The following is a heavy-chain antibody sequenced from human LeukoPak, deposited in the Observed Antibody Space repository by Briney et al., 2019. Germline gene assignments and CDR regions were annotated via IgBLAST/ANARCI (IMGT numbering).Heavy chain of an antibody. D-gene: IGHD3-22*01. CDR3: ARGSSTYYYDSSGYGSFDY. V-gene: IGHV3-30*04. CDR2: ISYDGSNK. CDR1: GFTFSSYA. J-gene: IGHJ4*02. Sequence: GGSLRLSCAASGFTFSSYAMHWLRQAPGKGLEWVAVISYDGSNKYYADSVKGRFTISRDNSKNTLYLQMNSLRAEDTAVYYCARGSSTYYYDSSGYGSFDYWGQGTLVTVSS.